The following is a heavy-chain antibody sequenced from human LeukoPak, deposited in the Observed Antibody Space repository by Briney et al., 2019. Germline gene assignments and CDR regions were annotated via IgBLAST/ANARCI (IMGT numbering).Heavy chain of an antibody. CDR2: ISWNSGSI. Sequence: PGRSLRLSCAASGFTFDDYAMHWVRQAPGKGLEWGSGISWNSGSIGYADSVKGRFTISRDNAKNSLYLQMNSLRAEDTALYYCAKDSLRYCSSTSCYFPDYWGQGTLVTVSS. D-gene: IGHD2-2*01. J-gene: IGHJ4*02. V-gene: IGHV3-9*01. CDR1: GFTFDDYA. CDR3: AKDSLRYCSSTSCYFPDY.